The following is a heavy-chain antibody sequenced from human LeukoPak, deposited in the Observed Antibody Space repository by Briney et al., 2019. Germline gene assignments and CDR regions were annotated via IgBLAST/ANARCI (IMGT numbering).Heavy chain of an antibody. Sequence: SETLSLTCTVSGGSISSYYWSWIRRPPGKGLEWIWYIYYSGSTNYNASLKSRVTISVDTSKNQFSLKLSSVTAADTVVYYCARVPKHYSPYWYFDLWGRGTMVTVSS. D-gene: IGHD3-10*01. CDR2: IYYSGST. V-gene: IGHV4-59*01. CDR3: ARVPKHYSPYWYFDL. CDR1: GGSISSYY. J-gene: IGHJ2*01.